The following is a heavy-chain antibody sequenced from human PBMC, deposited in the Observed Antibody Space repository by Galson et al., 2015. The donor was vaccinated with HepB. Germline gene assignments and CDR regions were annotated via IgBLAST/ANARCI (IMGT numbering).Heavy chain of an antibody. J-gene: IGHJ4*02. CDR1: GGTFSSYA. CDR2: IIPIFGTA. V-gene: IGHV1-69*06. Sequence: SVKVSCKASGGTFSSYAISWVRQAPGQGLEWMGGIIPIFGTANYAQKFQGRVTITADKSTSTAYMELSSLRSEDTAVYYCARNWVVVVPAAKQGSVGEVFDYWGQGTLVTVSS. D-gene: IGHD2-2*01. CDR3: ARNWVVVVPAAKQGSVGEVFDY.